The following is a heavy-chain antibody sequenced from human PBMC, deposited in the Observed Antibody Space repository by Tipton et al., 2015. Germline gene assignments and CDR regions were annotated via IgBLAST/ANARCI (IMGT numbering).Heavy chain of an antibody. CDR2: IYNSGST. CDR3: ARVDYGDYVHYFDY. Sequence: GLVKPSESLSLTCNVSGGSVSSGNYYWNWIRQPPGKGLEWIGYIYNSGSTNYNPSLKSRVTISVDTSKNQLSLKLSSVTAADTAVYYCARVDYGDYVHYFDYWGQGTLVTVSS. J-gene: IGHJ4*02. CDR1: GGSVSSGNYY. D-gene: IGHD4-17*01. V-gene: IGHV4-61*01.